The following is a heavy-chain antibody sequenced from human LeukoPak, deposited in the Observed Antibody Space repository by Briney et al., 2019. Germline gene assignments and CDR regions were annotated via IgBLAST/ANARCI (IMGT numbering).Heavy chain of an antibody. D-gene: IGHD2-2*01. CDR1: GFTFSSYA. J-gene: IGHJ5*02. CDR2: INARGDT. V-gene: IGHV4-34*01. Sequence: PGGSLRLSCAASGFTFSSYAMNWVRQPPGKGLEWIGEINARGDTNYNPSLKSRVTISVDSSKNQFSLTLTSMIAADTAIYYCARGQVPAARGYNWFDPWGQGTPVTVSS. CDR3: ARGQVPAARGYNWFDP.